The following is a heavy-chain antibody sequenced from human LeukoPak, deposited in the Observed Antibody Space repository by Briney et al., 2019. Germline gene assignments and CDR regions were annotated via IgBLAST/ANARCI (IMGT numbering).Heavy chain of an antibody. Sequence: GGSLRLTCAASGFTLDDYAMHWVRQAPGKGLEWVSGISWNSDSIGYVDSVKGRFAISRDNAKNSLYLQMNSLRAEDTALYYCAKAGRWWLSMDVWGERTTVTVSS. CDR2: ISWNSDSI. D-gene: IGHD2-15*01. CDR1: GFTLDDYA. V-gene: IGHV3-9*01. CDR3: AKAGRWWLSMDV. J-gene: IGHJ6*04.